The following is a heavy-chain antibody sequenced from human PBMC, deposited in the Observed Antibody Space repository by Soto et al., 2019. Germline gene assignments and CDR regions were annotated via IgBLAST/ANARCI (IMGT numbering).Heavy chain of an antibody. CDR2: ISYDGSNK. D-gene: IGHD3-22*01. CDR1: GFTFSSYG. Sequence: QVQLVESGGGVVQPGRSLRLSCAASGFTFSSYGMHWVRQAPGKGLEWVAVISYDGSNKYYADSVKGRFTISRDNSKNTLELQMNSLRAEDTAVYYCAKAGYYESSGYSGYFQHWGQGTLVTVSS. CDR3: AKAGYYESSGYSGYFQH. J-gene: IGHJ1*01. V-gene: IGHV3-30*18.